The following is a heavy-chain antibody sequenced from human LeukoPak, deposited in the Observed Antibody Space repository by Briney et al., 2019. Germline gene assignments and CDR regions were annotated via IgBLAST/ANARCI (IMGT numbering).Heavy chain of an antibody. D-gene: IGHD3-3*01. V-gene: IGHV1-69*13. CDR1: GGTFSSYA. Sequence: SEKVSCKASGGTFSSYAISWVRQAPGQGLEWMGGIIPIFGTANYAQKFQGRVTITADESTSTAYMELSSLRSEDTAVYYCARDHKYDSHYGMDVWGQGTTVTVSS. CDR3: ARDHKYDSHYGMDV. J-gene: IGHJ6*02. CDR2: IIPIFGTA.